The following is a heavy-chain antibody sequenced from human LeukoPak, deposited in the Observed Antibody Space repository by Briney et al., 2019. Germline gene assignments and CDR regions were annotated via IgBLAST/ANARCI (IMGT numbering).Heavy chain of an antibody. V-gene: IGHV3-23*01. CDR1: GFTFSNYA. CDR2: ISGSGGST. D-gene: IGHD3-10*01. Sequence: GGSLRLSCAASGFTFSNYAMSWVRQAPGKGLEWVSGISGSGGSTYYADSVKGRFTISRDNSKNRLYLQMNSLRAEDTAVYYCAKRPRGNYLDPFDYWGQGTLVTVSS. CDR3: AKRPRGNYLDPFDY. J-gene: IGHJ4*02.